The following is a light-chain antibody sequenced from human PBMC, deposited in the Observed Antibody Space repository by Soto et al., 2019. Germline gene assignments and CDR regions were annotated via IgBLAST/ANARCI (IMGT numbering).Light chain of an antibody. J-gene: IGKJ2*01. V-gene: IGKV1-5*01. CDR3: LQYNTYS. CDR1: QSIRTW. Sequence: DIPMTQTPSTLSASVGDRSTITCRASQSIRTWLAWYQVKPGKAPKLLIYDASSLESGVPSRFSGSGSGTEFTLSIRSLQPDDFATYYCLQYNTYSFGQGTNLEIK. CDR2: DAS.